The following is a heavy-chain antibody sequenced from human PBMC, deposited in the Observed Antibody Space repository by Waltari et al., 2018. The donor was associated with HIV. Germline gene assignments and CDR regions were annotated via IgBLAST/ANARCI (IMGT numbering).Heavy chain of an antibody. CDR3: ARSPRGEQWLAY. Sequence: QLQLQESGPGLVQPSETLSLTCTVSGGSISCRSYFWGWPRQSPGRGLDWVGSIFYHGSANYNPSLKSRATLSVDTSKNQFSLELNSVTAADTAVYYCARSPRGEQWLAYWGQGTLVTVSS. J-gene: IGHJ1*01. D-gene: IGHD6-19*01. CDR2: IFYHGSA. V-gene: IGHV4-39*01. CDR1: GGSISCRSYF.